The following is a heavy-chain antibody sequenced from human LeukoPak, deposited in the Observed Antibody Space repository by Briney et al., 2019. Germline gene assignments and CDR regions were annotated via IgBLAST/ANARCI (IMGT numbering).Heavy chain of an antibody. V-gene: IGHV3-7*01. CDR2: IKQDGSEK. D-gene: IGHD6-13*01. CDR3: ARDSRGSSWLYYYYYYMDV. Sequence: GSLRLSCAASGFTFSSYWMSWVRQAPGKGLEWVANIKQDGSEKYYVDSVKGRFTISRDNAKNSLYLQMNSLRAEDTAVYYCARDSRGSSWLYYYYYYMDVWGKGTTVTVSS. J-gene: IGHJ6*03. CDR1: GFTFSSYW.